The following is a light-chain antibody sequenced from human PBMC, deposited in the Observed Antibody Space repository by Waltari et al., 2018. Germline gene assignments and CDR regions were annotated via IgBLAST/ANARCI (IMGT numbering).Light chain of an antibody. CDR3: QQRKTWPIT. CDR1: QSVSSF. V-gene: IGKV3-11*01. CDR2: DAS. J-gene: IGKJ5*01. Sequence: EIVLTQSPAPLSLSSGERAPLSCRASQSVSSFLAWYQQKRGQAPRLLIYDASTRATGIPARFSGSGSGTYFTLPISSLEPEYVAVYYCQQRKTWPITFGQGTRLEIK.